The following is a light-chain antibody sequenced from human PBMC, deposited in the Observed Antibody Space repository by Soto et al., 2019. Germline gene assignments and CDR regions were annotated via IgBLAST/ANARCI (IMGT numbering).Light chain of an antibody. CDR2: DLS. Sequence: QSALTQPASVSGSPGQSITISCTGTSSDVGGYNYVAWYQQHPGKAPKLMIYDLSNRPSGVSNRFSGSKSDNTASLTISGLQAEDEADYFCSSYASSSTYVFGTGTKLTVL. CDR3: SSYASSSTYV. CDR1: SSDVGGYNY. J-gene: IGLJ1*01. V-gene: IGLV2-14*01.